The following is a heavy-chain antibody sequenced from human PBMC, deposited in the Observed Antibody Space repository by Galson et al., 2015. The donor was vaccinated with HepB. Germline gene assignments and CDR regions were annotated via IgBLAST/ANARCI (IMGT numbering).Heavy chain of an antibody. CDR1: GFILDDYG. D-gene: IGHD6-19*01. V-gene: IGHV3-20*04. CDR3: ARAGDSSGWDFEY. CDR2: SNWNGGNT. J-gene: IGHJ4*02. Sequence: SLRLSCAASGFILDDYGMSWVRQAPGKGLEWVAGSNWNGGNTGYADSVKGRFTISRDDVKNSLHLQMNSLRAEDTALYYCARAGDSSGWDFEYWGRGTLVTVSS.